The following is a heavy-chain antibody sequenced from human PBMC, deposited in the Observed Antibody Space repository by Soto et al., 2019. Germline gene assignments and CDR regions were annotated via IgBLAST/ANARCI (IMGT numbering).Heavy chain of an antibody. J-gene: IGHJ3*02. Sequence: EVQLLESGGTLVQPGGSLRLSCAASGFTFSNYAMYWVRQAPGKGLEWVSTISGGGGSTYSADSVKGRFTISRDNSTNTLCLQMNGLRAEDTAVYYCAKGFYGDYVRNFFDIWGQGTMVTVSS. V-gene: IGHV3-23*01. CDR3: AKGFYGDYVRNFFDI. CDR1: GFTFSNYA. D-gene: IGHD4-17*01. CDR2: ISGGGGST.